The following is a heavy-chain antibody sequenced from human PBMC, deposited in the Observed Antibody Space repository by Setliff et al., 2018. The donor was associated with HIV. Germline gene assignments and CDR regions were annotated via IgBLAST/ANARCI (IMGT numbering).Heavy chain of an antibody. D-gene: IGHD3-22*01. V-gene: IGHV4-38-2*01. Sequence: SETLSLTCAVSGYSISSGYYWGWIRQPPGKGLEWIGSTYHSGSTYYNPSLKSRVTISVDTSKNQFSLKLSSVTAADTAVYYCARQGYYDSSGSRDAFDIWGQGTMVTVSS. CDR3: ARQGYYDSSGSRDAFDI. CDR2: TYHSGST. CDR1: GYSISSGYY. J-gene: IGHJ3*02.